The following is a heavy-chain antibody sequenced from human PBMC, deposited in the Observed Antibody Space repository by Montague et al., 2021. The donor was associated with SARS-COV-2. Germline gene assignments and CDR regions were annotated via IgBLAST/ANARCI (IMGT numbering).Heavy chain of an antibody. D-gene: IGHD3-22*01. CDR2: LYLKSKWYL. V-gene: IGHV6-1*01. CDR1: GDSVVEIRRR. Sequence: CAISGDSVVEIRRRSGEFTSEPQTRSELVCRLYLKSKWYLDYAVAVKGRITINADTSRNQFSLQLNSVTPEDTAVYYCARAPYSSGFYGMDVWGQGTTVTVSS. CDR3: ARAPYSSGFYGMDV. J-gene: IGHJ6*02.